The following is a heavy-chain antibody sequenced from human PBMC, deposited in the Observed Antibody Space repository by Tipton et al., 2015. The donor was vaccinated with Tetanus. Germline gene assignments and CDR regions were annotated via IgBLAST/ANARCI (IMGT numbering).Heavy chain of an antibody. CDR1: GGTFSSYA. D-gene: IGHD5-12*01. CDR2: IIPIFGTA. J-gene: IGHJ5*02. CDR3: AREPPTIPAGWFDP. Sequence: QVQLVQSGAEVKKPGSSVKVSCKASGGTFSSYAISWVRQAPGQGLEWMGGIIPIFGTANYAQKFQGRVTITADESTSPAYMELSSLGSEDTAVYYCAREPPTIPAGWFDPWGQGTLVTVSS. V-gene: IGHV1-69*12.